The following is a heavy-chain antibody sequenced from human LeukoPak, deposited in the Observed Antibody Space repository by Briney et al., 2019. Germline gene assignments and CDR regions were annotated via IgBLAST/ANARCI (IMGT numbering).Heavy chain of an antibody. CDR2: IYYSGST. CDR3: AKRDDSGGNLVDL. V-gene: IGHV4-39*02. CDR1: GGSIRSGSHY. J-gene: IGHJ4*02. D-gene: IGHD3-22*01. Sequence: SETLSLTCTVSGGSIRSGSHYWAWIRQPPGKGLEWIGSIYYSGSTYYNTSLENRVTISIDTSKNHFSLKLSSLSAADTSVYYCAKRDDSGGNLVDLWGQGTLVTVS.